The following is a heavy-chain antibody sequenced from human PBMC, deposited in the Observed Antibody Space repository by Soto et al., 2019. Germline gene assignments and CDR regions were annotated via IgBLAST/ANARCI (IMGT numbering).Heavy chain of an antibody. V-gene: IGHV1-24*01. CDR3: ATRIPAASPYYYYYGMDV. J-gene: IGHJ6*02. D-gene: IGHD2-2*01. CDR2: FDPEDGET. CDR1: GYTLTELS. Sequence: GASVKVSCKVSGYTLTELSMHWVRQAPGKGLEWMGGFDPEDGETIYAQKFQGRVTMTEDTSTDTAYMELSSLRSEDTAVYYCATRIPAASPYYYYYGMDVWGQGTTVTVSS.